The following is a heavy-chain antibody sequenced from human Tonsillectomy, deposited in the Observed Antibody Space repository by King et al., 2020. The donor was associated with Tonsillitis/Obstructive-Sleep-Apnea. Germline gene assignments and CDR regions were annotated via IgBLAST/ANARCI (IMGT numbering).Heavy chain of an antibody. J-gene: IGHJ6*03. CDR3: ARDYCSSTSCYDYYMDV. V-gene: IGHV3-7*04. CDR1: GFTFSSYW. D-gene: IGHD2-2*01. CDR2: IKQDGSEK. Sequence: VQLVESGGGLVQPGGSLRLSCAASGFTFSSYWMSWVRQAPGKGLEWVANIKQDGSEKYYVDSVKGRFTISRDNAKNSLYLQMNSLRAEDTAVYYCARDYCSSTSCYDYYMDVWGKGTRSPSP.